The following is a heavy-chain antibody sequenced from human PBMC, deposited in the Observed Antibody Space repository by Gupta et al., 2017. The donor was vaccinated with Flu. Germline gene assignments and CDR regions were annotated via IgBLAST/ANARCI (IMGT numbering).Heavy chain of an antibody. D-gene: IGHD3-3*01. CDR1: GFTVDDYD. V-gene: IGHV3-9*01. J-gene: IGHJ3*01. CDR2: ISWNSGII. CDR3: ARAVLLADDGFAF. Sequence: DVPLIECGGGLVQPGRSVRLTCADSGFTVDDYDMHWVRQATGKGLECVSSISWNSGIIVYAGSVKGRFTISRDNAKNSLYLQMNSLRPEDTALYYCARAVLLADDGFAFWGQGTMVTVSS.